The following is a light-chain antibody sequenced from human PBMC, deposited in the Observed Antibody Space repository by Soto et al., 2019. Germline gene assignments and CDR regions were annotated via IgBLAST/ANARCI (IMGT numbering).Light chain of an antibody. CDR1: QSFSSW. V-gene: IGKV1-5*03. Sequence: DIQMTQSPSTLSASVGDRVTITCRASQSFSSWLAWYQQKPGKAPNLLIYRTSTLGRGVPSRFSASGSGTEFTLTTSNLQPDDFATYYCQYYNSDSFYSFGQGTKLEIK. J-gene: IGKJ2*03. CDR2: RTS. CDR3: QYYNSDSFYS.